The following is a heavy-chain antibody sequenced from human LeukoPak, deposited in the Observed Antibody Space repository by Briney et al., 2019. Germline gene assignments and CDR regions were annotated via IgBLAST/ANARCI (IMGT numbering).Heavy chain of an antibody. CDR1: GYTFTGYY. CDR2: IDPNSGGT. Sequence: HGASVKVSCKASGYTFTGYYMHWVRQAPGQGLEWMGWIDPNSGGTNYAQKFQGRVTMTRDTSISTAYMVLNRPRSDDTAVYYCAREYYYGSGNYYNRIDYWGQGTLVTVSS. V-gene: IGHV1-2*02. J-gene: IGHJ4*02. D-gene: IGHD3-10*01. CDR3: AREYYYGSGNYYNRIDY.